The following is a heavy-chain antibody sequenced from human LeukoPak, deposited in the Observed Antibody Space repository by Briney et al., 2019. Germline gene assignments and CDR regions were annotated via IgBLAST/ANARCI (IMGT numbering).Heavy chain of an antibody. CDR2: INHSGST. CDR1: GFTFSSYA. D-gene: IGHD6-6*01. CDR3: ARRRLLSYSSSFGYFDY. J-gene: IGHJ4*02. Sequence: PGGSLRLSCAASGFTFSSYAMSWIRQPPGKGLEWIGEINHSGSTNYNPSLKSRVTISVDTSKNQFSLKLSSVTAADTAVYYCARRRLLSYSSSFGYFDYWGQGTLVTVSS. V-gene: IGHV4-34*01.